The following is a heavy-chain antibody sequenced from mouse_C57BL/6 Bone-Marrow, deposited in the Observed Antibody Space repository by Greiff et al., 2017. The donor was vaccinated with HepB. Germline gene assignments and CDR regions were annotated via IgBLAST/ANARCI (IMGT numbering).Heavy chain of an antibody. CDR1: GFTFSDYG. D-gene: IGHD2-12*01. J-gene: IGHJ3*01. CDR2: ISSGSSTI. CDR3: ARVLRAWFAY. Sequence: DVKLVESGGGLVKPGGSLKLSCAASGFTFSDYGMHWVRQAPEKGLEWVAYISSGSSTIYYADTVKGRFTISRDNAKNTLFLQMTSLRSEDTAMYYCARVLRAWFAYWGQGTLVTVSA. V-gene: IGHV5-17*01.